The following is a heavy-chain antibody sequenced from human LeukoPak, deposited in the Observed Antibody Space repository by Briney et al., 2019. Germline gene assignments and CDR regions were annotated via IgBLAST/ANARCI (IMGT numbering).Heavy chain of an antibody. J-gene: IGHJ4*02. CDR3: ARDGGHPLTSYYRAY. Sequence: GGSLRLSCAASGFTFYTYAMTWVRQAPGKGLEWVSTIIGSGGNTFYADSVKGRFTISRDNSKNTLSLQLTSLRAEDTGIYFCARDGGHPLTSYYRAYWGQGTLVTVPS. CDR1: GFTFYTYA. V-gene: IGHV3-23*01. D-gene: IGHD4-11*01. CDR2: IIGSGGNT.